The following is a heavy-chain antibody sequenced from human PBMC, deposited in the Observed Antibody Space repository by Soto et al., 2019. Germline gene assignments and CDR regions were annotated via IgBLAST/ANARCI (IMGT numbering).Heavy chain of an antibody. V-gene: IGHV1-69*02. J-gene: IGHJ4*02. CDR1: GGTFSSYT. Sequence: QVQLVQSGAEVKKPGSSVKVSCKASGGTFSSYTISWVRQAPGQGLEWMGRIIPILGIANYAQKFQGRVTITADKSTSTAYMELSSLRSEDTAVYYCARAYCYGSGSYYLFDYWGQGTLVTVSS. CDR2: IIPILGIA. CDR3: ARAYCYGSGSYYLFDY. D-gene: IGHD3-10*01.